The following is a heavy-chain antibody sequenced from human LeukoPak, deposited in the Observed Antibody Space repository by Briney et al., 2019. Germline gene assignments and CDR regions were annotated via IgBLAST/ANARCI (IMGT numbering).Heavy chain of an antibody. CDR2: ISAYNGNT. CDR1: GYTFTTYG. D-gene: IGHD3-22*01. J-gene: IGHJ5*02. CDR3: ARAKYDSSGYYWFDP. V-gene: IGHV1-18*01. Sequence: ASVKVSCKASGYTFTTYGISWVRQAPGQGLEWMGWISAYNGNTNYAQKLQGRVTMTTDTSTSTAYMELRSLRSDGTAVYYCARAKYDSSGYYWFDPWGQGTLVTVSS.